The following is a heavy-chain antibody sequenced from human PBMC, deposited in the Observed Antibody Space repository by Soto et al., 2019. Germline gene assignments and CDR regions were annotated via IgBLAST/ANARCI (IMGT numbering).Heavy chain of an antibody. J-gene: IGHJ6*02. D-gene: IGHD6-6*01. Sequence: QVQLVQSGAEVKKPGSSVKVSCNASGGTFSSYAIRWVRQAPGQGLEWMGGIIPIFGTAHYAQKFQGRVTITADESTSTANMELSGLRSEDTAVYYCARGYSSSAPRLGATDYYYYDGMDVWGQGTTVTVS. CDR1: GGTFSSYA. CDR2: IIPIFGTA. CDR3: ARGYSSSAPRLGATDYYYYDGMDV. V-gene: IGHV1-69*01.